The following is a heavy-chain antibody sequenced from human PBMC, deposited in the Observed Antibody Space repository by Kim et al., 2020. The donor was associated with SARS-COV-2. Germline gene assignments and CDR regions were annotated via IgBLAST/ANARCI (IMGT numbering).Heavy chain of an antibody. J-gene: IGHJ6*03. V-gene: IGHV1-8*01. CDR2: MNPNSGSA. Sequence: ASVKVSCKASGHTFNTYDINWVRQASGQGREWMGWMNPNSGSAGYAQKCQGRVTMTVNTSISTAYMELSSHTSEDSGGDDCVIYHGGGGAARLDYYDYH. CDR3: VIYHGGGGAARLDYYDYH. CDR1: GHTFNTYD. D-gene: IGHD3-16*01.